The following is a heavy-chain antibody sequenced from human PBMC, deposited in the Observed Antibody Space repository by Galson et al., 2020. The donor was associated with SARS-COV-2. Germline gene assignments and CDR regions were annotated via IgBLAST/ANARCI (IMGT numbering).Heavy chain of an antibody. CDR3: ARGLITMSDDAFDV. CDR1: EITFSRYW. Sequence: GESLKISCAASEITFSRYWIHWVRQVPGKGLVWVSRINGDGTITTYADSVKGRFTISRDNAEKTVYLQMNSLRVEDAAVYFCARGLITMSDDAFDVWGQGTMVSVSS. J-gene: IGHJ3*01. V-gene: IGHV3-74*01. CDR2: INGDGTIT. D-gene: IGHD3-3*01.